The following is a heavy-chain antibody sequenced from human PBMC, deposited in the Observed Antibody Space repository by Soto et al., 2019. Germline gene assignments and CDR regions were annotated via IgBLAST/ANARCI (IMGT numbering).Heavy chain of an antibody. CDR3: ARDLPGRKYGDQPFDY. D-gene: IGHD4-17*01. CDR2: ISAYNGNT. V-gene: IGHV1-18*01. Sequence: QVHLVQSGAEVKKPGASVKVSCQAFGYTFTRYNINWVRQAPGQGLEWMGWISAYNGNTNYSEKFQGRVTMSADTTTSTAYMDLRSLTSDDTAVYYCARDLPGRKYGDQPFDYWGQGTLVTVSS. CDR1: GYTFTRYN. J-gene: IGHJ4*02.